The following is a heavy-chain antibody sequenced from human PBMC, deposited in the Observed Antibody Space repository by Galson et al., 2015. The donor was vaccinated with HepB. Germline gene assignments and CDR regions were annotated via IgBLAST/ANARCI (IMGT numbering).Heavy chain of an antibody. J-gene: IGHJ6*02. CDR2: IIPIFGTA. Sequence: SVKVSCKASGGTFSSYAISWVRQAPGQGLEWMGGIIPIFGTANYAQKFQGRVTITADKSTSTAYMELSSLRSEDTAVYYCARGRVAYYYYGMDVWGQGTTVTVSS. D-gene: IGHD5/OR15-5a*01. CDR1: GGTFSSYA. CDR3: ARGRVAYYYYGMDV. V-gene: IGHV1-69*06.